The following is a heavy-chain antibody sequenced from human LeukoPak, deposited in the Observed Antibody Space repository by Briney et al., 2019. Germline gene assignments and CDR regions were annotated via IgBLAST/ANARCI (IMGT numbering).Heavy chain of an antibody. CDR2: INHSGST. D-gene: IGHD1-20*01. CDR1: GGSFSGYY. V-gene: IGHV4-34*01. CDR3: ARLLYNWNDHYYYGMDV. Sequence: SETLSLTCAVYGGSFSGYYWSWIRQPPGKGLEWIGEINHSGSTNYNPSLKSRVTISVDTSKNQFSLELSSVTAADTAMYYCARLLYNWNDHYYYGMDVWGHGTTVTVSS. J-gene: IGHJ6*02.